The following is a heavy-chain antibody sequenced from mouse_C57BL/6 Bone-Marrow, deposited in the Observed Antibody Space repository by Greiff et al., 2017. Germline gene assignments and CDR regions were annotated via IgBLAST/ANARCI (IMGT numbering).Heavy chain of an antibody. CDR3: ARSLITTVVAPYYFDY. CDR2: IDPSDSYT. D-gene: IGHD1-1*01. Sequence: QVQLKQPGAELVKPGASVKLSCKASGYTFTSYWMQWVKQRPGQGLEWIGEIDPSDSYTNYNQKFKGKATLTVDTSSSTAYMQLSSLTSEDSAVYYCARSLITTVVAPYYFDYWGQGTTLTVSS. J-gene: IGHJ2*01. V-gene: IGHV1-50*01. CDR1: GYTFTSYW.